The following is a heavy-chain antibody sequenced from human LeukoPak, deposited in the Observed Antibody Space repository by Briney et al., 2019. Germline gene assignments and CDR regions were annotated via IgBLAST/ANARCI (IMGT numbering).Heavy chain of an antibody. Sequence: GGSLRLSCAASGFTFSSYAMSWVRQAPGKGLEWVSAISGSGGSTYYADSVKGRFTISRDNSKNTLYLQMNSLRAEDTAVYYCAKDRSQEYYSGGSCYSGFDYWGQGTLVTVSS. CDR2: ISGSGGST. D-gene: IGHD2-15*01. J-gene: IGHJ4*02. V-gene: IGHV3-23*01. CDR3: AKDRSQEYYSGGSCYSGFDY. CDR1: GFTFSSYA.